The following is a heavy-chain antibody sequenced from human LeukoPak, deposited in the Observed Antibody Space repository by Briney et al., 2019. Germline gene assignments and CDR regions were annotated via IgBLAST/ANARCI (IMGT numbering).Heavy chain of an antibody. Sequence: GGSLRLSCAASGFTVTTNYMTWVRQAPGKGLEWVSGIHGDGRTYYADSVKGRFTISRDSSKSTLSLQMNSLRAEDTAVYYCATTGGYWTGIFDRWGQGTLVTVSS. CDR2: IHGDGRT. CDR3: ATTGGYWTGIFDR. V-gene: IGHV3-53*01. CDR1: GFTVTTNY. D-gene: IGHD2-8*02. J-gene: IGHJ4*02.